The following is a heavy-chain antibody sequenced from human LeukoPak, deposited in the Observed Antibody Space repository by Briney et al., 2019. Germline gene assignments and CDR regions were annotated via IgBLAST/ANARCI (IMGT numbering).Heavy chain of an antibody. CDR1: GFTFNTYR. CDR3: ARDLYYYDSSGYYRGLGY. J-gene: IGHJ4*02. Sequence: GGSLRLSCAASGFTFNTYRMSWVRQAPGKGLEWVANIKHDGSEENYVDSVKGRFTISRDNAKGSLSLQMNSLRGEDTAVYYCARDLYYYDSSGYYRGLGYWGQGTLVTVSS. D-gene: IGHD3-22*01. CDR2: IKHDGSEE. V-gene: IGHV3-7*01.